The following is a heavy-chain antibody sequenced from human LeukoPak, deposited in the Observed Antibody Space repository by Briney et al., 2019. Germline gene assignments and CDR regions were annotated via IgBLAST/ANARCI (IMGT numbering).Heavy chain of an antibody. CDR3: ARHRGPDYYDFWSGVSYFDY. D-gene: IGHD3-3*01. Sequence: SETLSLTCTVSGGSITSTSYYWGWIRQPPGKGPEWIGSIYYSGSTYYNPSLKSRVTISVDTSKNQFSLKLSSVTAADTAVYYCARHRGPDYYDFWSGVSYFDYWGQGTLVTVSS. J-gene: IGHJ4*02. V-gene: IGHV4-39*01. CDR2: IYYSGST. CDR1: GGSITSTSYY.